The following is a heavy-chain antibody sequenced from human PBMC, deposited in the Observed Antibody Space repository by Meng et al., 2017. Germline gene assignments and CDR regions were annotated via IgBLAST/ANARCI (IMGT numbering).Heavy chain of an antibody. CDR2: IYTSGST. D-gene: IGHD4-23*01. CDR3: AGAATVVAREYYYGLDV. J-gene: IGHJ6*02. V-gene: IGHV4-61*02. Sequence: SETLSLTCTVSGGSIGSGRYYWSWIRQPAGKGLEWIGRIYTSGSTNYNPSLKSRVTISVDTSKNQFSLKLSSVTAADTAVYYCAGAATVVAREYYYGLDVWGQGTTVTVSS. CDR1: GGSIGSGRYY.